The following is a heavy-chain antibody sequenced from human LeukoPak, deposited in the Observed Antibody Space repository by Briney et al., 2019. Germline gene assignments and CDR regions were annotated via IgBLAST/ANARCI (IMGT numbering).Heavy chain of an antibody. J-gene: IGHJ4*02. V-gene: IGHV1-18*04. CDR1: GYRFKSYR. D-gene: IGHD2-21*01. CDR3: ARDGEAEGLDY. Sequence: ASVKVSCKSSGYRFKSYRVSWVRQAPGQGLEWVGWNSGYNADTHYVQKFQGRVTMTIDITTSTFYMELRSLKPDDTAVYYCARDGEAEGLDYWGQGTVVTVSS. CDR2: NSGYNADT.